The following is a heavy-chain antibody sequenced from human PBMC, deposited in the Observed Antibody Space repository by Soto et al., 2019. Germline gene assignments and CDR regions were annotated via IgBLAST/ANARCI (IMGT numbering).Heavy chain of an antibody. V-gene: IGHV3-23*01. D-gene: IGHD2-2*03. J-gene: IGHJ5*02. Sequence: EVQLSESGGDLRQPGGSLRLSCAASGFTFSNYAMTWVRQTPGKGREWVSGISASGGLKYYADSVQGRFTVSRDNSKNILYLQMDNLRDGDTALYYCARAVGSPSGWLDPWGQGTQVTVSS. CDR2: ISASGGLK. CDR1: GFTFSNYA. CDR3: ARAVGSPSGWLDP.